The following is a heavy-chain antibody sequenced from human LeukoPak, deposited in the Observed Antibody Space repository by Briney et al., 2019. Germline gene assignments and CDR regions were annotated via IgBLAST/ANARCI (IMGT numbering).Heavy chain of an antibody. Sequence: SETLSVTCNVSGCSISSYYWSWIRQPAGKGLDCIGRIYTSGCTNYNPSLKSRVTMSVDTSKNQFSLKLSSVTAADTAVYYCAREDLDFWSGYYLDYWGQGTLVTVSS. D-gene: IGHD3-3*01. CDR2: IYTSGCT. CDR1: GCSISSYY. J-gene: IGHJ4*02. V-gene: IGHV4-4*07. CDR3: AREDLDFWSGYYLDY.